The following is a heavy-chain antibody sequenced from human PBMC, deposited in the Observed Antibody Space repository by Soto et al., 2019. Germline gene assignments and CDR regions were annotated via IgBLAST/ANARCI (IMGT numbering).Heavy chain of an antibody. CDR3: ARDKRGYCSGGSCYTPGYYGMDV. J-gene: IGHJ6*02. CDR2: ISAYNGNT. CDR1: GYTFTRDG. V-gene: IGHV1-18*01. D-gene: IGHD2-15*01. Sequence: GASVKVSCKASGYTFTRDGISWGRQAPEQGLEWMGWISAYNGNTNYAQKLQGRVTMTTDTSTSTAYMELRSLRSDDTAVYYCARDKRGYCSGGSCYTPGYYGMDVSGQRPTVTVSS.